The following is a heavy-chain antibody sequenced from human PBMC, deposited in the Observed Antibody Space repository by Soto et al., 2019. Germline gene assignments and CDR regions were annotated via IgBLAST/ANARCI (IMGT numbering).Heavy chain of an antibody. J-gene: IGHJ4*02. CDR3: TRHSGADRDPPNTDY. D-gene: IGHD6-6*01. Sequence: PGGSLRLSCAASGFTFSGSAMHWVRQASGKGLEWVGRIRSKANSYATAYAASVKGRFTISRGDSKNTAYLQMNSLKTEDTAVYYCTRHSGADRDPPNTDYWGQGTLVTVS. V-gene: IGHV3-73*01. CDR2: IRSKANSYAT. CDR1: GFTFSGSA.